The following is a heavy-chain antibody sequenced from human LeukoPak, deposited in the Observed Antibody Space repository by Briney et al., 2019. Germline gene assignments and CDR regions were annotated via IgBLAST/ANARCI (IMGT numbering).Heavy chain of an antibody. V-gene: IGHV4-59*11. D-gene: IGHD2-21*01. J-gene: IGHJ4*02. CDR1: GGSISSHY. CDR2: IFNSGGT. Sequence: SETLSLTCTVSGGSISSHYWSWIRQPPGKGLEWIGYIFNSGGTNYNPSLKSRVTISLDTSKNQFSWKLSSVTAADTAVYYCATYRSRGFDYWGQGTLVTVSS. CDR3: ATYRSRGFDY.